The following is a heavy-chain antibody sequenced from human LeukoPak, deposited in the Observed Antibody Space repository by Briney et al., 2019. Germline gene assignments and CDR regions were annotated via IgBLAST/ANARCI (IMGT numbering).Heavy chain of an antibody. CDR2: IYHSGST. D-gene: IGHD6-6*01. CDR1: GGSISSYY. V-gene: IGHV4-59*12. CDR3: AREWIAAPNYMDV. Sequence: SETLSLTCTVSGGSISSYYWSWIRQPPGKGLEWIGYIYHSGSTYYNPSLKSRVTISVDRSKNQFSLKLSSVTAADTAVYYCAREWIAAPNYMDVWGKGTTVTVSS. J-gene: IGHJ6*03.